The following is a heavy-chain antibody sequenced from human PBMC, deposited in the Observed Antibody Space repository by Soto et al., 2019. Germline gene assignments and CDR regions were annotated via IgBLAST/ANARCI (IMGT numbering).Heavy chain of an antibody. CDR1: GFTFSSYA. CDR2: ISYDGSNK. Sequence: QVQLVESGGGVVQPGRSLRLSCAASGFTFSSYAMHWVRQAPGKGLEWVAVISYDGSNKYYADSVKGRFTISRDNSKNTLYLQMNSLRAEDTAVYYCARDLLYCSGGSCHYYYYYGMDVWCQGTTVTVSS. V-gene: IGHV3-30-3*01. D-gene: IGHD2-15*01. J-gene: IGHJ6*02. CDR3: ARDLLYCSGGSCHYYYYYGMDV.